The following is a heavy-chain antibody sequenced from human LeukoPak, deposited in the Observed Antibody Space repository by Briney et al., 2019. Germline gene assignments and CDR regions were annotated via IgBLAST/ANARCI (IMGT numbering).Heavy chain of an antibody. V-gene: IGHV1-2*02. Sequence: ASVKVSCKASGFVFTGYYMHWVRQAPGQGLEWMGWMNPGTGTTKYSQKFQGRVTMSRDTSSTTAYMELNRLTSDDTAVYYCARDGSGFSPYGYFDLWGRGTLVTVSS. CDR3: ARDGSGFSPYGYFDL. CDR2: MNPGTGTT. D-gene: IGHD3-3*01. CDR1: GFVFTGYY. J-gene: IGHJ2*01.